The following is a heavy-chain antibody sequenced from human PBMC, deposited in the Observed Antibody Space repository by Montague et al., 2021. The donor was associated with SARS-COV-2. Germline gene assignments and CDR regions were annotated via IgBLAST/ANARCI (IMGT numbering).Heavy chain of an antibody. D-gene: IGHD3-22*01. CDR2: ISYSGST. V-gene: IGHV4-59*08. CDR1: GGSISSYY. J-gene: IGHJ3*02. CDR3: ARFPTSYYYDSKAAPATPDAFDI. Sequence: SETLSLTCTVSGGSISSYYWSWIRQPPGRGLQWIGYISYSGSTNYNPSLKSRVTISVDTSKNHFTLKLSSVTAADTAVYYCARFPTSYYYDSKAAPATPDAFDIWGQGTMVTVSS.